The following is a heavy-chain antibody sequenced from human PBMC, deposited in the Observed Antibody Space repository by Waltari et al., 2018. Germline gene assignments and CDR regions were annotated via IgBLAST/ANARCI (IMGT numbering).Heavy chain of an antibody. Sequence: EVQLVESGGGLVQPGGSLRLSCAASGVSFITSWMHWVRQAPGEGLVGVSRLSSDGSITNYADSVKGRFTISGDSAKNTLYLQMNSLRAEDTAVYYCLRGADLRGQGIPVIVSS. CDR1: GVSFITSW. CDR3: LRGADL. V-gene: IGHV3-74*01. CDR2: LSSDGSIT. D-gene: IGHD3-3*01. J-gene: IGHJ4*02.